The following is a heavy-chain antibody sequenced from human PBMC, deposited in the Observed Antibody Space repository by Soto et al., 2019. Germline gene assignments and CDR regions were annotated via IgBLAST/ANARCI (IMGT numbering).Heavy chain of an antibody. CDR3: ARGGSHSSDS. D-gene: IGHD1-26*01. V-gene: IGHV3-7*05. J-gene: IGHJ4*02. CDR1: GFTFSDFW. CDR2: IKEDGSET. Sequence: EVQLVESGGNLVQPGGSLRLSCAASGFTFSDFWMSWVRRAPGRGLEWVANIKEDGSETYYVDSLEGRFTISRDNAKKSLYLQMNSLRAEDTALYYCARGGSHSSDSWGQGALVTVSS.